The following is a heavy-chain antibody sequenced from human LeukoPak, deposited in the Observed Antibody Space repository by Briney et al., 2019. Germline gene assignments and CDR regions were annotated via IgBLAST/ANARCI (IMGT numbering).Heavy chain of an antibody. CDR3: ARDKGTIFGVYGMDV. J-gene: IGHJ6*02. D-gene: IGHD3-3*01. V-gene: IGHV3-23*01. CDR2: ISGSGGST. Sequence: PGGSLRLSCAASGFTFSSYAMSWVRQAPGKGLEWVSAISGSGGSTYYADSVKGRFTISRDNSKNTLYLQMNSLRAEDTAVYYCARDKGTIFGVYGMDVWGQGTTVTVSS. CDR1: GFTFSSYA.